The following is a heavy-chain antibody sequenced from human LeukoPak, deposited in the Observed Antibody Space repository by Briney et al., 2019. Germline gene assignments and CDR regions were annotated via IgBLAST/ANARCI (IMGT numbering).Heavy chain of an antibody. CDR3: ARANWNYAPFDY. CDR1: GGSISSYY. V-gene: IGHV4-4*09. D-gene: IGHD1-7*01. J-gene: IGHJ4*02. CDR2: IYTSGST. Sequence: SETLSLTCTVSGGSISSYYWSWIRQPPGKGLEWIGYIYTSGSTNYNPSLKSRVTISVDTSKNQFSLKLSSVTAADTAVYYCARANWNYAPFDYWGQGTLVTVSS.